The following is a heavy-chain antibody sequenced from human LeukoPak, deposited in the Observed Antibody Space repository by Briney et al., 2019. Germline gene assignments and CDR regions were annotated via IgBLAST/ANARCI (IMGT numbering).Heavy chain of an antibody. CDR3: VKDVVEMATQSDGHFDY. V-gene: IGHV3-30*18. Sequence: GRSLRLSCAASGFTFSSYGMHWVRQAPGKGLEWVAVISYDGSNKYYADSVKGRFTISRDNSKNTLYLQMNSLRAEDTAVYYCVKDVVEMATQSDGHFDYWGQGTLVTVSS. J-gene: IGHJ4*02. CDR2: ISYDGSNK. CDR1: GFTFSSYG. D-gene: IGHD5-24*01.